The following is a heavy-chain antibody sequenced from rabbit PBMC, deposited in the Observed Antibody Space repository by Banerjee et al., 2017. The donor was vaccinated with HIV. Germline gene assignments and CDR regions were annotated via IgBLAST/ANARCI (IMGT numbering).Heavy chain of an antibody. J-gene: IGHJ4*01. Sequence: QEQLEESGGDLVKPEGSLTLTCTVSGFSFSGDYYMCWVRQAPGKRPEWIACIYDGDGSTAYASWVNGRFTISRTSSTTVTLQMTSLTAADTATYFCARGGIRSAYTYFTLWGQGTLVTVS. V-gene: IGHV1S45*01. D-gene: IGHD6-1*01. CDR2: IYDGDGST. CDR3: ARGGIRSAYTYFTL. CDR1: GFSFSGDYY.